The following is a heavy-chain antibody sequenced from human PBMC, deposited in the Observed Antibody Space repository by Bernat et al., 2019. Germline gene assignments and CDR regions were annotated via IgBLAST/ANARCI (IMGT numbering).Heavy chain of an antibody. CDR3: ARKGRGTLVQTDY. J-gene: IGHJ4*02. CDR1: GFTFSSYA. V-gene: IGHV3-23*01. Sequence: EVQLLESGGGLVQPGGSLRLSCAASGFTFSSYAMSWVRQAPGKGLEWVSAISGSGGSTYYADSVKGRFTISRDNSKNTLYLQMNSLRAEDTAVYYCARKGRGTLVQTDYWGQGTLVTVSS. D-gene: IGHD3-10*01. CDR2: ISGSGGST.